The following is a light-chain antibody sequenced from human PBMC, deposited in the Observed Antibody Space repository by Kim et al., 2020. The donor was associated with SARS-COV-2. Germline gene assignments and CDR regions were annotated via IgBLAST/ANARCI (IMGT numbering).Light chain of an antibody. CDR1: SGSIASNY. V-gene: IGLV6-57*03. CDR3: QSYDSSNHVI. J-gene: IGLJ2*01. CDR2: DDN. Sequence: KTVTISGTLSSGSIASNYVQWYQQRPGSAPTTVIYDDNQRPSGVPDRFSGSIDSSSNSASLTISGLKTEDEADYYCQSYDSSNHVIFGGGTQLTVL.